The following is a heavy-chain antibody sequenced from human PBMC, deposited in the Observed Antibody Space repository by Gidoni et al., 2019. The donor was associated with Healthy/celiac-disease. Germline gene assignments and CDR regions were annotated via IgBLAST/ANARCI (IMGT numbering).Heavy chain of an antibody. CDR2: LNAVNGNT. J-gene: IGHJ6*02. CDR1: GNTITSYA. CDR3: AMGSSCWFYYYGMDV. Sequence: QVQLVQSGDEGKKTGTSEKDSCKASGNTITSYAMHWVRQAPGQRLEWMGWLNAVNGNTKYSQKFQGRVTITRDTSARTAYMELSSLRSEDTAVYYCAMGSSCWFYYYGMDVWGQGTTVTVSS. D-gene: IGHD6-13*01. V-gene: IGHV1-3*01.